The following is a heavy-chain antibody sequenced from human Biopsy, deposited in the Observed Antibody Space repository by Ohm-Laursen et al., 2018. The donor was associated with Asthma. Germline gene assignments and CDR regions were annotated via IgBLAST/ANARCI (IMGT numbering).Heavy chain of an antibody. V-gene: IGHV3-30*18. D-gene: IGHD1-26*01. CDR2: ISFDGTNR. J-gene: IGHJ4*02. CDR1: GFSFSNHG. CDR3: AKEVFTGWELRRGPDS. Sequence: SLGLSCSASGFSFSNHGMHWVRPAPGKGLDWVAVISFDGTNRNYTDSVKGRFTISRDNSRNTLHLEMNSLRAEDTAVYFCAKEVFTGWELRRGPDSWGQGTLVTVSS.